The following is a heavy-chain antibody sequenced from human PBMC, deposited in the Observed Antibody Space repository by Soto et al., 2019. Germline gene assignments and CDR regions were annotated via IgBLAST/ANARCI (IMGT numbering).Heavy chain of an antibody. V-gene: IGHV3-23*01. J-gene: IGHJ4*02. CDR1: GFTFSSYA. CDR2: ISGGPTST. D-gene: IGHD1-1*01. CDR3: AKERRATTGTPTLDY. Sequence: EVQLLESGGGLVQPGVSLRLSCAASGFTFSSYAMSWVRQAPGERLEWVSAISGGPTSTYYADSVTGRSTSSIENSKNKVYLQVNRLRAQATAVYYCAKERRATTGTPTLDYWGQGTLGNVAS.